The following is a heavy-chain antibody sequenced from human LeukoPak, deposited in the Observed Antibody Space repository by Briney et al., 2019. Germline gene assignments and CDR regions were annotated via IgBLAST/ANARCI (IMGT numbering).Heavy chain of an antibody. CDR1: GFTFGDYA. CDR3: TRDLTLSIAAAGTVGAFDI. Sequence: GGSLRLSCTASGFTFGDYAMSWVRQAPGKGLEWVGFIRSKAYGGTTEYAASVKGRFTISRDDSKSIAYLQMNSLKTEDTAVYYCTRDLTLSIAAAGTVGAFDIWGQGTMVTVSS. CDR2: IRSKAYGGTT. J-gene: IGHJ3*02. V-gene: IGHV3-49*04. D-gene: IGHD6-13*01.